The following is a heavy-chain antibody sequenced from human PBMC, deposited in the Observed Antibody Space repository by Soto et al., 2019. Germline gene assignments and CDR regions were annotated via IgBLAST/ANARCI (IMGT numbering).Heavy chain of an antibody. V-gene: IGHV5-51*01. D-gene: IGHD1-7*01. Sequence: PGESLKISCKGSGYSFAGYWITWVRQKPGKGLEWMGIIYPSDSTVKYSPSVQGQVTMSVDKSISTAYLQWSSLKASDAAVYYCARGNVANYFEPWGQGTLVTVSS. CDR2: IYPSDSTV. J-gene: IGHJ5*02. CDR1: GYSFAGYW. CDR3: ARGNVANYFEP.